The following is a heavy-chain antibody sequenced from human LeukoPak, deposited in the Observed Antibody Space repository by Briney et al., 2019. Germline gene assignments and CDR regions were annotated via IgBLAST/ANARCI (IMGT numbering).Heavy chain of an antibody. CDR1: GGSVSSSSHY. Sequence: SETLSLTCTVSGGSVSSSSHYWNWIRQPPGKGLEWIGSIYYSGSTNYNPSLQSRVTISVDTSKNQFSLRLSSVTAADTAMYYCARRDCSGGSCYFQPWGQGTLVTVSS. J-gene: IGHJ1*01. D-gene: IGHD2-15*01. CDR3: ARRDCSGGSCYFQP. V-gene: IGHV4-39*01. CDR2: IYYSGST.